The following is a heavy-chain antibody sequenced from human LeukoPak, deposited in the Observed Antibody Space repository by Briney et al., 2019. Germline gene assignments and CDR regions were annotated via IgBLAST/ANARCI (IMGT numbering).Heavy chain of an antibody. D-gene: IGHD3-10*01. J-gene: IGHJ5*02. Sequence: GASVKVSCTASGYTFTGYYMHWVRQAPGQGLEWMGWINPNSGGTNYAQKLQGRVTMTTDTSTSTAYMEPRSLRSDDTSAFYCASDQGVTMVRGVIIRGHWFDPWGQGTLVTVSS. CDR3: ASDQGVTMVRGVIIRGHWFDP. CDR1: GYTFTGYY. V-gene: IGHV1-2*02. CDR2: INPNSGGT.